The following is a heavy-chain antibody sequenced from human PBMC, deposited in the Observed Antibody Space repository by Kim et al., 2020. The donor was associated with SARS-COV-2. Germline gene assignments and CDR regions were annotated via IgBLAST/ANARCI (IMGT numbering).Heavy chain of an antibody. V-gene: IGHV4-59*01. CDR1: GVSISYYY. J-gene: IGHJ3*01. CDR2: VFDSGST. D-gene: IGHD3-10*01. Sequence: SETLSLTCTVSGVSISYYYWTWIRQPPGKGLEWIAYVFDSGSTNYYTASKSRVITPPGATNKQSPLLLTPVHAADTTAYYCGRGEYYYDA. CDR3: GRGEYYYDA.